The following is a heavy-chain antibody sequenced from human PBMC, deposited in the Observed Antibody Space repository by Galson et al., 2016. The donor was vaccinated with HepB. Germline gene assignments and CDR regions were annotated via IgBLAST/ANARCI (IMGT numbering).Heavy chain of an antibody. CDR3: ASGIVIFLGESQGDY. J-gene: IGHJ4*02. Sequence: SPRLSCATSGFTFSSYSMHWVRQAPGKGLEYVSTISGNGGSTYYADSVKGRFTISRDNSKSTLYLQMSSLRAEDTAVYYCASGIVIFLGESQGDYWGQGTLVTVSS. D-gene: IGHD1-26*01. CDR1: GFTFSSYS. CDR2: ISGNGGST. V-gene: IGHV3-64D*06.